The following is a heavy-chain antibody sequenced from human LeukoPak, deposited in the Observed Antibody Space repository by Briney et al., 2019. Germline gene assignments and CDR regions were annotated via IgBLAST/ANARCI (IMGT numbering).Heavy chain of an antibody. CDR1: GYTFTSYG. CDR2: ISAYNGNT. D-gene: IGHD6-6*01. V-gene: IGHV1-18*01. CDR3: ARVSLSGSSSSAGMDY. J-gene: IGHJ4*02. Sequence: ASVKVSCKASGYTFTSYGINWVRQAPGQGLEWMGWISAYNGNTNNAQKFQGSVTITTHTSTSIAYMELRSLRSDDTAVYYCARVSLSGSSSSAGMDYWGQGTRVTVSS.